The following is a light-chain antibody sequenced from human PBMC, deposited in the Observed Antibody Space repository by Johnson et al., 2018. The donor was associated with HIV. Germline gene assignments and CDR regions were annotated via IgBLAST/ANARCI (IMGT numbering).Light chain of an antibody. V-gene: IGLV1-51*01. CDR3: GTWVSRLSAGGV. CDR1: SSNIGNNY. Sequence: QSVLTQPPSVSAAPGQKVTISCSGSSSNIGNNYVSWYQQLPGTAPKLLIYDNNKRPSGIPDRFSGSKSGTSATLGITGLQTGDEADYSCGTWVSRLSAGGVFGTGTKVTVL. J-gene: IGLJ1*01. CDR2: DNN.